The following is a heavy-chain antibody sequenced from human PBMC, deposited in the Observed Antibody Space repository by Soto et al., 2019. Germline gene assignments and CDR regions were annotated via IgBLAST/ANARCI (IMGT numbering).Heavy chain of an antibody. CDR1: GFTFSSYG. CDR3: AKDQGEG. D-gene: IGHD1-26*01. V-gene: IGHV3-30*18. J-gene: IGHJ4*02. Sequence: QVQLVESGGGVVQPGRSLRLSCAASGFTFSSYGMHWVRQAPGKGLEWVAVISYDGSNKYYADSVKGRFTISRDNSKNTLFLQMNSLRAEDTAVYYCAKDQGEGWGQGTLVTVSS. CDR2: ISYDGSNK.